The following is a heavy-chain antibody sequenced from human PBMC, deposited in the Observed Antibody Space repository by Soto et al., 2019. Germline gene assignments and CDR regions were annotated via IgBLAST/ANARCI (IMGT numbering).Heavy chain of an antibody. J-gene: IGHJ4*02. V-gene: IGHV4-59*08. CDR3: ARHNYGSGSTYFDY. CDR1: GGSISSYY. CDR2: IYYSGST. D-gene: IGHD3-10*01. Sequence: SETLCLTCTVSGGSISSYYWSGIRQPPGKGLEWIGYIYYSGSTNYNPSLKSRVTISVDTSKNQFSLKLNSMTAADTAVYYCARHNYGSGSTYFDYWGQGTLVTVS.